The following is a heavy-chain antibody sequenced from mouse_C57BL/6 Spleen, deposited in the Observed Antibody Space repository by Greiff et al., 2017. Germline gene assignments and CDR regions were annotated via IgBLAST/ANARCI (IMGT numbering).Heavy chain of an antibody. CDR3: AWSDYPYAMDY. CDR1: GFTFSDYG. Sequence: DVMLVESGGGLVKPGASLKLSCAASGFTFSDYGMHWVRQAPEKGLEWVAYISRGSSTIYYADTVKGRFTISRDNAKNTLFLQMTSLRSDDTAMYYCAWSDYPYAMDYWGQGTSVTVSS. CDR2: ISRGSSTI. J-gene: IGHJ4*01. D-gene: IGHD2-4*01. V-gene: IGHV5-17*01.